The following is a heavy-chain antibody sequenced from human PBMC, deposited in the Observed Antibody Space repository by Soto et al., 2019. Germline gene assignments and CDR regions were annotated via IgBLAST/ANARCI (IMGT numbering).Heavy chain of an antibody. CDR2: ISAYNGNT. D-gene: IGHD3-10*01. CDR3: AREREGFGELFDAFDI. CDR1: GYTFTSYG. V-gene: IGHV1-18*01. J-gene: IGHJ3*02. Sequence: QVQLVQSGAEVKKPGASVKVSYKASGYTFTSYGISWVRQAPGQGLEWMGWISAYNGNTNYAQKLQGRVTMTADPSTSTAYMELRSLRSDDTAVYYCAREREGFGELFDAFDIWGQGTMVTVSS.